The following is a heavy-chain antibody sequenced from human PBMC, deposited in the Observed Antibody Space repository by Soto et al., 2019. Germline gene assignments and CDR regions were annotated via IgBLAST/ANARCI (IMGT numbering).Heavy chain of an antibody. CDR1: GGSISSYY. Sequence: SETLSLTCPVSGGSISSYYWSWIRQPPGKGLEWIGYIYYSGSTNYNPSLKSRVTISVDTSKNQFSLKLSSVTAADTAVYYCARHAVNGHCSGGSCYPDGPYYYYYMDVWGKGTTVTVSS. J-gene: IGHJ6*03. D-gene: IGHD2-15*01. CDR2: IYYSGST. V-gene: IGHV4-59*08. CDR3: ARHAVNGHCSGGSCYPDGPYYYYYMDV.